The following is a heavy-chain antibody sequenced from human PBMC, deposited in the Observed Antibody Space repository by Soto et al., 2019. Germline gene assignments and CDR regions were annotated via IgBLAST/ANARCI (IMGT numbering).Heavy chain of an antibody. CDR2: ISSSGSTI. V-gene: IGHV3-48*03. D-gene: IGHD6-19*01. CDR3: AREKGSIAVAGTYYYYYYGMDV. CDR1: EFTFSSYE. J-gene: IGHJ6*02. Sequence: EVQLVESGGGLVQPGGSLRLSCAASEFTFSSYEMNWVRQAPGKGLEWVSYISSSGSTIYYADSVKGRFTISRDNAKNSLYLQMNSLRAEDTAVYYCAREKGSIAVAGTYYYYYYGMDVWGQGTTVTVSS.